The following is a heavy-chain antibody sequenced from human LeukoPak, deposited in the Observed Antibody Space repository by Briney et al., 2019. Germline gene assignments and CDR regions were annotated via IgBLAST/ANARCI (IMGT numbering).Heavy chain of an antibody. CDR3: STTYYYDSSEGY. Sequence: GGSLRLSCAASGFTFTNAWMNWVRQAPGKGLEWVGRIKSKTDGGTTDYAAPVKGRFTISRDDSKNTLYLQMNSLKTEDTAVYYCSTTYYYDSSEGYWGQGTLVTVSS. CDR1: GFTFTNAW. V-gene: IGHV3-15*07. D-gene: IGHD3-22*01. J-gene: IGHJ4*02. CDR2: IKSKTDGGTT.